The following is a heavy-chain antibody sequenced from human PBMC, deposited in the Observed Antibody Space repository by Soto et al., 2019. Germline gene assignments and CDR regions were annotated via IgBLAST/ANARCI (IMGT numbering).Heavy chain of an antibody. J-gene: IGHJ5*02. Sequence: QVQLVQSGAEVKKPGASVKVSCKASGYTFTRYAMHWVRQAPGQGLEWMGWINTGNGNTHYSQKFQGRVTFTRDASATTAYMELSSLTSEDTAMYFCARNVDWFDPWGQGTLVTVSS. CDR1: GYTFTRYA. V-gene: IGHV1-3*04. CDR3: ARNVDWFDP. CDR2: INTGNGNT.